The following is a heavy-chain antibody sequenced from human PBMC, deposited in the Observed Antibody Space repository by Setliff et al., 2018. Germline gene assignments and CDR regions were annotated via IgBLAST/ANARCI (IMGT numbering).Heavy chain of an antibody. V-gene: IGHV3-48*03. CDR3: AKPTDV. J-gene: IGHJ6*02. CDR2: ISTSCNTI. Sequence: GGSLRLSCAASGFTFSSYEMNWVRQAPGKGLEWVSYISTSCNTIYYTDSVKGRFTISRDNAKNSLYLQMNSLRAEDTAVYYCAKPTDVWGQGTTVTVSS. CDR1: GFTFSSYE.